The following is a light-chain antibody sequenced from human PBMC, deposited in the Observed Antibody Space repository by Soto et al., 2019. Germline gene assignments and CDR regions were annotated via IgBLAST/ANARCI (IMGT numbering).Light chain of an antibody. CDR2: DAS. Sequence: EIVLTQSPATLSLSPGERATLSCRASQSVRTYLAWYQQKPGQAPRLLIYDASNRATGIPARFSGSGSGTDFTLTTSSLEPEDFAVYYCQHRYNWPLTFGGGTKVEIK. V-gene: IGKV3-11*01. J-gene: IGKJ4*01. CDR3: QHRYNWPLT. CDR1: QSVRTY.